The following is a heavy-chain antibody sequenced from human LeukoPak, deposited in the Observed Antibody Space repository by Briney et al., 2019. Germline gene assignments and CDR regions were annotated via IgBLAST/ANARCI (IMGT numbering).Heavy chain of an antibody. CDR2: IKQDGSEK. V-gene: IGHV3-7*01. D-gene: IGHD3-10*01. J-gene: IGHJ4*02. Sequence: PGGSLRLSCAASGFTVSSNYMSWVRQAPGKGLEWVANIKQDGSEKYYVDSVKGRFTISRDNAKNSLYLQMNSLRAEDTAVYYCARLQYYYGSGINFDYWGQGTLVTVSS. CDR1: GFTVSSNY. CDR3: ARLQYYYGSGINFDY.